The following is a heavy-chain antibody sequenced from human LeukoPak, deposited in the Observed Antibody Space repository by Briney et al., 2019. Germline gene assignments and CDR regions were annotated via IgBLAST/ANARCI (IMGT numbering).Heavy chain of an antibody. CDR2: ISTDGTST. D-gene: IGHD3-9*01. CDR3: ASESSDILRGGFEY. V-gene: IGHV3-74*01. Sequence: GGSLRLSCADSGFSFSKYWMHWVRHAPGKGLVWVSRISTDGTSTTYADLVKGRFTISRDNAKNTLYLQMNSLRAEDTAGYYWASESSDILRGGFEYWGQGVLVTVSS. J-gene: IGHJ4*02. CDR1: GFSFSKYW.